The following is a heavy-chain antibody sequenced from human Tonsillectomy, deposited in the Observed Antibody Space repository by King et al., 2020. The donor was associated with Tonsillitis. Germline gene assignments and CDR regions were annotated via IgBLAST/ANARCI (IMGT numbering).Heavy chain of an antibody. Sequence: VQLQQWGAGLLKPSETLSLTCAVDGGSFSGYYWSWIRQTPGKGLEWIWEINHSGNTNYNPSLKSRVTMSIDTSKSQFSLKLTAVTAADTAVYYCARDRDRYTGSYNWFDPWGQGTLVTVSS. J-gene: IGHJ5*02. CDR1: GGSFSGYY. CDR3: ARDRDRYTGSYNWFDP. D-gene: IGHD1-26*01. CDR2: INHSGNT. V-gene: IGHV4-34*01.